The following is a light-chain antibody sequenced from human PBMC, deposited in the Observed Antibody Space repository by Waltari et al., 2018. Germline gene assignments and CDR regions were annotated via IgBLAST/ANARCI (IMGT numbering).Light chain of an antibody. CDR2: AAS. J-gene: IGKJ3*01. CDR1: QSISSY. Sequence: DIQMTQFPSSLSASVGDRVPITCRASQSISSYLNWYQQKPGKAPKLLIYAASSLQSGVPSRFSGSGSGTDFTLTISSLQPEDFATYYCQQSYSTPFTFGPGTKVDIK. CDR3: QQSYSTPFT. V-gene: IGKV1-39*01.